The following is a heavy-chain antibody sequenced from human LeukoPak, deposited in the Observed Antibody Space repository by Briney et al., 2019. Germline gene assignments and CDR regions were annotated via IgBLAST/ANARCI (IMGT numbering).Heavy chain of an antibody. CDR1: GFTVSDYA. J-gene: IGHJ3*01. D-gene: IGHD3-3*01. CDR2: MTDMGPNT. V-gene: IGHV3-23*01. Sequence: GGSLRLSRAASGFTVSDYAMTWIRQSAGKGLEWVSSMTDMGPNTYYADSVKGRFTISRDTSKNILFLQMNSLRVEDTALYYCARRLSLRFDAFAVWGPGTVVTVSS. CDR3: ARRLSLRFDAFAV.